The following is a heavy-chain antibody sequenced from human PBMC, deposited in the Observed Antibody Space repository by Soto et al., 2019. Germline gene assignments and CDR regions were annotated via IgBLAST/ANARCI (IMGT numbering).Heavy chain of an antibody. CDR3: ARDVWSRASGPPDS. V-gene: IGHV3-9*01. J-gene: IGHJ4*02. D-gene: IGHD3-10*01. CDR1: GFTFDDYA. Sequence: HPGGSLRLSCAASGFTFDDYAMHWVRQAPGKGLEWVTGISWNSDTIGYADSVKGRFTISRDNAKNSLYLQMNGLRAEDTAFYYCARDVWSRASGPPDSWGQGTLVTVSS. CDR2: ISWNSDTI.